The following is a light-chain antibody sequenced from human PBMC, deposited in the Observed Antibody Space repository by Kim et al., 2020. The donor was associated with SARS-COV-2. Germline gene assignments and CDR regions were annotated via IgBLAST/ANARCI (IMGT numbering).Light chain of an antibody. CDR2: AAS. V-gene: IGKV3D-20*01. CDR3: QQYGSSPRVT. CDR1: QSVSSNY. Sequence: PGERATLSYRASQSVSSNYLAGYQQRPGLAPRLLIYAASSRATGIPDRFRGSGSGTDFTLTISRLEPEDFAVYYCQQYGSSPRVTFGQRKRLEIK. J-gene: IGKJ5*01.